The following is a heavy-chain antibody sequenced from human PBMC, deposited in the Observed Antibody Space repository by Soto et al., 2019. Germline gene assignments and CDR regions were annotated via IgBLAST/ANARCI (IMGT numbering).Heavy chain of an antibody. J-gene: IGHJ6*02. CDR3: ARGYCTNGVCYPSYYYYGMDV. V-gene: IGHV3-33*01. CDR1: GFTFSSYG. Sequence: PGGSLRLSCAASGFTFSSYGMHWVRQAPGKGLEWVAVIWYDGSNKYYADSVKGRFTISRDNSKNTLYLQMNSLRAEDTAVYYCARGYCTNGVCYPSYYYYGMDVWGQGTTVTVSS. D-gene: IGHD2-8*01. CDR2: IWYDGSNK.